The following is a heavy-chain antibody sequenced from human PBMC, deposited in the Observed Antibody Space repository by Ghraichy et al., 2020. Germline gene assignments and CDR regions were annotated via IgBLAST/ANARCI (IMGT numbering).Heavy chain of an antibody. Sequence: GESLNISCAASGFTFSSYAMGWVRQAPGKGLEWVSSISSRSPYRSPDIYYVDSVKGRFSISRGDSNNMLWLHMRSLRAEDTAVYYCARATLNGETAHGWHFDLWGRGTLVTVSS. D-gene: IGHD7-27*01. J-gene: IGHJ2*01. CDR2: ISSRSPYRSPDI. CDR1: GFTFSSYA. V-gene: IGHV3-23*01. CDR3: ARATLNGETAHGWHFDL.